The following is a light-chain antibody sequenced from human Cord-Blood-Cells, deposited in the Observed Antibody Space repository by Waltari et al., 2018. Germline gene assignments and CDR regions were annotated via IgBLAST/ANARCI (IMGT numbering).Light chain of an antibody. J-gene: IGLJ2*01. Sequence: SYVLTQPPSVSVAPGTTARITCGENNIGSKSVHWYQQKPGQAPVLVVYDDSDGPSGIPERFSGTNSGNTATLTVSRVEAGDEADYYCQVWDSSSDHPVVCGGGTKLTVL. CDR2: DDS. V-gene: IGLV3-21*03. CDR3: QVWDSSSDHPVV. CDR1: NIGSKS.